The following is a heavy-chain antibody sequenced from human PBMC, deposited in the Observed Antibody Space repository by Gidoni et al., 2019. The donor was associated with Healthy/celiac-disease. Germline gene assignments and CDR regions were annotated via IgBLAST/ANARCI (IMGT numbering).Heavy chain of an antibody. CDR1: GYSISSGYY. Sequence: QVQLQESGPGLVKPSETLSLTCAVSGYSISSGYYWGWIRQPPGKGLEWIGSIYHSGSTYYNPSLKSRVTISVDTSKNQFSLKLSSVTAADTAVYYCARDTYYDSSGYYYPHRGNAFDIWGQGTMVTVSS. CDR2: IYHSGST. J-gene: IGHJ3*02. CDR3: ARDTYYDSSGYYYPHRGNAFDI. V-gene: IGHV4-38-2*02. D-gene: IGHD3-22*01.